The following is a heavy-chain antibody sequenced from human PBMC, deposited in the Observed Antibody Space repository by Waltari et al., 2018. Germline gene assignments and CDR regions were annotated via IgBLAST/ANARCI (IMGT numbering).Heavy chain of an antibody. CDR3: AKGGVVTAWDEY. CDR2: IRGGSDYI. J-gene: IGHJ4*02. CDR1: GFTFSSYG. Sequence: EVQLLESGGGLVQPGGSLRLSCAASGFTFSSYGMSWVRQAPGKGPGWGSAIRGGSDYIYYADSVRGRFTISRDNSKNTLYLQMSSLKAEDTAVYYCAKGGVVTAWDEYWGQGTLVTVSS. D-gene: IGHD2-21*02. V-gene: IGHV3-23*01.